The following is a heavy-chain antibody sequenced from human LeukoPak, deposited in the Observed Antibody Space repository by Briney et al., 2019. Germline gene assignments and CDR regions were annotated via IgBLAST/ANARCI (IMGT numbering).Heavy chain of an antibody. V-gene: IGHV4-59*01. D-gene: IGHD6-13*01. J-gene: IGHJ4*02. Sequence: SETLSLTCTVSGGSISSYYWSWIRQPPGKGLEWIGYIYYSGSTNYNPSLKSRVTISVDTSKNQFSPKLSSVTAADTAVYYCARGIAAAGTFRYWGQGTLVTVSS. CDR1: GGSISSYY. CDR3: ARGIAAAGTFRY. CDR2: IYYSGST.